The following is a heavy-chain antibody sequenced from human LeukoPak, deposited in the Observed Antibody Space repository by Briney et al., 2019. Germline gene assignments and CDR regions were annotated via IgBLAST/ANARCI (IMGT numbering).Heavy chain of an antibody. J-gene: IGHJ6*03. V-gene: IGHV4-39*07. D-gene: IGHD6-25*01. CDR1: GGSISSRSYY. CDR2: IYHSGST. Sequence: PPETLSLTCTVSGGSISSRSYYWGWIRQPPGKGLEWIGSIYHSGSTYYNPSLKSRVTISVDTSKKQFSLWLNSVTAADTAVYYCARLADYYYYMDVWGKGTTVTVSS. CDR3: ARLADYYYYMDV.